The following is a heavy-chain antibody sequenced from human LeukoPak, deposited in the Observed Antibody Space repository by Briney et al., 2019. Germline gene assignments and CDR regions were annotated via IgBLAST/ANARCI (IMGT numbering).Heavy chain of an antibody. V-gene: IGHV1-18*04. Sequence: GASVKVSCNPSGYTFTSYGIGWVRQAPGQGLEWMGWIGAYNGDTNYAQKLQGRVTMTTDTSTSTAYMDLRSLRSDDTAVYYCTRDHCRGDNCPSFDYWGQGTLVTVSS. CDR1: GYTFTSYG. J-gene: IGHJ4*02. CDR3: TRDHCRGDNCPSFDY. CDR2: IGAYNGDT. D-gene: IGHD2-15*01.